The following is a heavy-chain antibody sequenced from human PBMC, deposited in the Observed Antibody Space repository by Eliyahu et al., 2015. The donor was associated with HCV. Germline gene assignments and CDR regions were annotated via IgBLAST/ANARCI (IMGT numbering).Heavy chain of an antibody. D-gene: IGHD4-11*01. J-gene: IGHJ6*02. Sequence: QVTLRESGPALVKPTQTLPLXXSFXGFSXRTXXMCLSWIRQSPGKALXWLAVIDWDDDKYYSTSLKTRLTISKDTSKNQVVLTMTNMDPVDTATYYCARMTTVKVVGLVSYHYGMDVWGQGTTVTVSS. CDR3: ARMTTVKVVGLVSYHYGMDV. V-gene: IGHV2-70*01. CDR2: IDWDDDK. CDR1: GFSXRTXXMC.